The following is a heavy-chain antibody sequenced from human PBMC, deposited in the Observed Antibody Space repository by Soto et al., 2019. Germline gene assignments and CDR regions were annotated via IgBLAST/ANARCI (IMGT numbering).Heavy chain of an antibody. Sequence: PSETLSLTCAVYGGSFSGYYWSWIRQPPGKGLEWIGEINHSGSTNYNPSLKSRVTISVDTSKNQFSLKLSSVTAADTAVYYCARAPSRVTDFWSGYYTYYYYGMDVWGQGTTVTVS. CDR1: GGSFSGYY. CDR2: INHSGST. V-gene: IGHV4-34*01. D-gene: IGHD3-3*01. CDR3: ARAPSRVTDFWSGYYTYYYYGMDV. J-gene: IGHJ6*02.